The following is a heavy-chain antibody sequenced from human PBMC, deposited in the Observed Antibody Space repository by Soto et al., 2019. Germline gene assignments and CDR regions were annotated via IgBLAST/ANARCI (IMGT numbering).Heavy chain of an antibody. D-gene: IGHD6-19*01. V-gene: IGHV3-23*01. CDR1: GFTFSSYA. J-gene: IGHJ5*02. CDR2: ISGSGGST. CDR3: AKGPQESGWSPFDP. Sequence: LRLSCAASGFTFSSYAMSWVRQAPGKGLEWVSAISGSGGSTYYADSVKGRFTISRDNSKNTLYLQMNSLRAEDTAVYYCAKGPQESGWSPFDPWGQGTLVTVSS.